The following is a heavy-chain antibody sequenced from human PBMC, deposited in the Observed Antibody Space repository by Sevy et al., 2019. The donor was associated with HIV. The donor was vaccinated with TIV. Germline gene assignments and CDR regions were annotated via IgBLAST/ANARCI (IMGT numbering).Heavy chain of an antibody. D-gene: IGHD3-22*01. CDR2: IWYDGINK. J-gene: IGHJ4*02. Sequence: GGSLRLSCTASGFYFGIHWVRQAPGKGLEWVELIWYDGINKDYADSVKGRFTISRDNSKNTVFLQMNSLRAEDTGIYYCARWGNSSGIDYWGQGTLVTVSS. CDR1: GFYFG. V-gene: IGHV3-33*01. CDR3: ARWGNSSGIDY.